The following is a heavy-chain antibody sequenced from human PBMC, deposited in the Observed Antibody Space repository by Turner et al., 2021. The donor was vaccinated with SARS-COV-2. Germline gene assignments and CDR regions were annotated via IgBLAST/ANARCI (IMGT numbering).Heavy chain of an antibody. D-gene: IGHD5-18*01. Sequence: QLQLQESGPGLVKPSETLSLTCPVSGGSISSSSYYWGWIRQPPGKGLEWIGNIYDSGSAYDNPSLKSRVTISVDPSKNQFSLKLTSVTAADTAVYYCARLMDTAMDYYGTDVWGQGTTVTVSS. CDR3: ARLMDTAMDYYGTDV. V-gene: IGHV4-39*01. J-gene: IGHJ6*02. CDR1: GGSISSSSYY. CDR2: IYDSGSA.